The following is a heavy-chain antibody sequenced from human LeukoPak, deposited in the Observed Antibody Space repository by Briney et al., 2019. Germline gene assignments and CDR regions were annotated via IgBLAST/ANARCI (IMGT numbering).Heavy chain of an antibody. Sequence: GESLKISCKGSGYSFTSYWIGWVRQMPGKGLEWMGIIYPGDSDTRYSPSFQGQVTISADKSISTAYLQWSSLKASDTAMYYCAIRGYCSSTSCYDSGYYPGYWGQGTLVTVSS. D-gene: IGHD2-2*01. CDR3: AIRGYCSSTSCYDSGYYPGY. J-gene: IGHJ4*02. V-gene: IGHV5-51*01. CDR1: GYSFTSYW. CDR2: IYPGDSDT.